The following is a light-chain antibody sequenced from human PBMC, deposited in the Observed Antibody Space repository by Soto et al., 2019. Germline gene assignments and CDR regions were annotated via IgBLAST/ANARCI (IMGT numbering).Light chain of an antibody. CDR3: QQYNNWPPWT. V-gene: IGKV3-15*01. CDR1: QSVSSN. Sequence: EIVMPQSPATLSVSPGARATLSCRASQSVSSNLAWYQQKPGHAPRLLIYGASTRATGIPARFSGSGSGTELTLTISSLQSEDFAVYYCQQYNNWPPWTFGQGTKVEIK. J-gene: IGKJ1*01. CDR2: GAS.